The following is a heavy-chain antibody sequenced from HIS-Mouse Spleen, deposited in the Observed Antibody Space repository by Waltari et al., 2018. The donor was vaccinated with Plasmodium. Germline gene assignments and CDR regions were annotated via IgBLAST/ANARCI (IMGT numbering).Heavy chain of an antibody. D-gene: IGHD3-3*01. V-gene: IGHV1-2*02. CDR3: ARSPYYDFWSGYYNHDAFDI. CDR2: INPNSGGT. Sequence: QSGAEVKKPGASVKVSCKASGYTFTGYYMHWVRQAPGHGLEWMGWINPNSGGTNDAQKFQGRFTMTRDTSISTAYMELSRLRSDDTAVYYCARSPYYDFWSGYYNHDAFDIWGQGTMVTVSS. CDR1: GYTFTGYY. J-gene: IGHJ3*02.